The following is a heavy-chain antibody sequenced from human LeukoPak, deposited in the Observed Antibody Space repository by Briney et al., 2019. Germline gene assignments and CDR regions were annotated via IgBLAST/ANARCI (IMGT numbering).Heavy chain of an antibody. CDR3: ARDDDYGGNNLDY. J-gene: IGHJ4*02. D-gene: IGHD4-23*01. Sequence: GGSLRLSCAASGFTFRNYGMHWVRQAPGKGLEWVALMLYDGRKVYHADSVKGRFTISRDNSKNTLYLQMNSLRAEDTALYYCARDDDYGGNNLDYWGQGTLVTVSS. CDR1: GFTFRNYG. V-gene: IGHV3-30*02. CDR2: MLYDGRKV.